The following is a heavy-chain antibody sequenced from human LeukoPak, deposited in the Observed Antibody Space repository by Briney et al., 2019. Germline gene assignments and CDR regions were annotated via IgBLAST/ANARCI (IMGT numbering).Heavy chain of an antibody. J-gene: IGHJ4*02. V-gene: IGHV3-48*03. CDR1: LFPPSVYH. Sequence: GGSLRLSCAASLFPPSVYHFGSGSQAPGKGLEWVSYISSSGSTIYYADSVKGRFTISRDNAKNSLYLQMNSVRAEDTAVYYAAKDGPPLIYWGQGTLVTVSS. CDR3: AKDGPPLIY. CDR2: ISSSGSTI.